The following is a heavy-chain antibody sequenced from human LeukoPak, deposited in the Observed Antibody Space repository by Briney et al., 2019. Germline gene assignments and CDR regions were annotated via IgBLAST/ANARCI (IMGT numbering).Heavy chain of an antibody. Sequence: GGSLRLSCVGSGFNVTTNNMYWVREAPGTGLEWVAVISYDGSNKYYADSVKGRITMSRDDSKSTLYLQMNSLRAEDTAVYYCAKGGSFDILTGPDVWGQGTLVTVSS. CDR2: ISYDGSNK. D-gene: IGHD3-9*01. J-gene: IGHJ4*02. CDR1: GFNVTTNN. CDR3: AKGGSFDILTGPDV. V-gene: IGHV3-30*18.